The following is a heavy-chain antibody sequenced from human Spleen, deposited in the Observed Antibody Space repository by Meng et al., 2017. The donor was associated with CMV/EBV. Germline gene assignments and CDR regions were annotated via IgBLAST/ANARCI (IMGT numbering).Heavy chain of an antibody. CDR2: IYYSGST. Sequence: SGGTISSGGYEWSWTGQQPGKGREWIGYIYYSGSTDYNQASKSRVTISVDTSKNKFSRKLSSVTAAGTAVDYRERLSIVVVMYAFDIWGQGTMVTVSS. J-gene: IGHJ3*02. CDR1: GGTISSGGYE. V-gene: IGHV4-31*02. CDR3: ERLSIVVVMYAFDI. D-gene: IGHD3-22*01.